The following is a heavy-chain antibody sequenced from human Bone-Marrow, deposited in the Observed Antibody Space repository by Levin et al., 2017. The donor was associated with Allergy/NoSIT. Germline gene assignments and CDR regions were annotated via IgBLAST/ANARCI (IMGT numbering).Heavy chain of an antibody. CDR2: INSDGTSI. CDR3: ARGRLRYCSGGTCNPGDY. CDR1: GYTFSDYW. D-gene: IGHD2-15*01. V-gene: IGHV3-74*01. J-gene: IGHJ4*02. Sequence: PGGSLRLSCAASGYTFSDYWMHWVRQAPGKGLVWVSHINSDGTSITYADSVKGRFTISRDNAKNTLYLQMNSLRAEDTAVYFCARGRLRYCSGGTCNPGDYWGQGTLVTVSS.